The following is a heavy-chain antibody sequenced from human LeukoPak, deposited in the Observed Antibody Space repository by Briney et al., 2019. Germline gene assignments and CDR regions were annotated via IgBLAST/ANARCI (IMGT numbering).Heavy chain of an antibody. CDR2: IYYSGST. D-gene: IGHD1-26*01. V-gene: IGHV4-59*12. CDR1: GGSISSYY. J-gene: IGHJ4*02. CDR3: AISKWENPYYFDY. Sequence: SETLSLTCTVSGGSISSYYWSWIRQPPGKGLEWIGYIYYSGSTNYNPSLKSRVTISVDTSKNQFSLKLSSVTAADTAVYYCAISKWENPYYFDYWGQRTLVTVSS.